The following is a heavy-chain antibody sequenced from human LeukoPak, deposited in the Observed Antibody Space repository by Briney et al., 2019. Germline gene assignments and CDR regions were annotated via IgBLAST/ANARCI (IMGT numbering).Heavy chain of an antibody. V-gene: IGHV4-31*03. J-gene: IGHJ4*02. CDR2: IYYSGST. CDR3: ARVNYYDSSGYKGILDY. Sequence: SETLSLTCTVSGGSFSSGGYYWSWIRQHPGKGLEWIGYIYYSGSTYYNPSLKSRVTISVDTSKNQFSLKLSSVTAADTAVYYCARVNYYDSSGYKGILDYWGQGTLVTVSS. CDR1: GGSFSSGGYY. D-gene: IGHD3-22*01.